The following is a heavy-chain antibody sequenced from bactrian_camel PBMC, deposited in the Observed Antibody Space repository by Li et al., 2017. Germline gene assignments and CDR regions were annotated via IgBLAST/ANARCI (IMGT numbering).Heavy chain of an antibody. J-gene: IGHJ6*01. CDR1: GFTLSSQL. CDR3: VTDAGSWWPA. CDR2: IASGGGST. Sequence: VQLVESGGGLVQPGGSLRLSCAQSGFTLSSQLISWVRQAPGKGLEWVLGIASGGGSTYYADSVKGRFTISRNNAKNTLYLQLNSLKTEDTAVYYCVTDAGSWWPAWGQGTQVTVS. D-gene: IGHD6*01. V-gene: IGHV3S40*01.